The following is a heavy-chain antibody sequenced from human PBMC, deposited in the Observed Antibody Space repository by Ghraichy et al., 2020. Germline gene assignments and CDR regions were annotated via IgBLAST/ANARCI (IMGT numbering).Heavy chain of an antibody. Sequence: LSLTCAASGFTFSSYWMHWVRQAPGKGLVWVSRINSDGSSTSYADSVKGRFTISRDNAKNTLYLQMNSLRAKDTAVYYCARDLAYYDILTGYYYYYGMDVWGQGTTVTVSS. J-gene: IGHJ6*02. CDR2: INSDGSST. V-gene: IGHV3-74*01. CDR1: GFTFSSYW. D-gene: IGHD3-9*01. CDR3: ARDLAYYDILTGYYYYYGMDV.